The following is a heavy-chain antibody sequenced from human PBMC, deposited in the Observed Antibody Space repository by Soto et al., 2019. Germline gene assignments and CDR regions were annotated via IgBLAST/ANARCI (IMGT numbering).Heavy chain of an antibody. J-gene: IGHJ4*02. D-gene: IGHD6-13*01. CDR3: AREIAAAGTYCFDY. Sequence: QVQLVQSGAEVKKPGASVKVSCKASGYTFTSYGITWVRQAPGQGLEWMGWISAYNGNTNYGQKLQGRVTMTTDTATSTAYMELKSLRSDDTAVYYCAREIAAAGTYCFDYWGQGTLVTVSS. CDR1: GYTFTSYG. CDR2: ISAYNGNT. V-gene: IGHV1-18*01.